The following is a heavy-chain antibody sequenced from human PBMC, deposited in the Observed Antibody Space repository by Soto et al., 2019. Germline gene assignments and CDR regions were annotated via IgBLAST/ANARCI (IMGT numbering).Heavy chain of an antibody. CDR2: IIPILGIA. Sequence: VASVKVSCKASGYTFTSYGISWVRQAPGQGLEWMGRIIPILGIANYAQKLQGRVTMTTDTSTSTAYMELRSLRSDDTAVYYCARDSMDYDYVWGSYPDYWGQGTLVTVSS. J-gene: IGHJ4*02. V-gene: IGHV1-18*01. D-gene: IGHD3-16*01. CDR1: GYTFTSYG. CDR3: ARDSMDYDYVWGSYPDY.